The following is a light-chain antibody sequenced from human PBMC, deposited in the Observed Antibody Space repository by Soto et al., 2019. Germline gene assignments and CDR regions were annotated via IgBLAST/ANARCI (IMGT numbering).Light chain of an antibody. CDR1: NSDIGNYTF. Sequence: QSVLTQPPSASGSPGQSVAISCTGTNSDIGNYTFVSWYQQHPGKAPKLMIYEVNKRPSGVPDRFSGSKSGNTASLTVSGLQPEDEADYYCSSYAGSNNLLFGGGTKLTVL. V-gene: IGLV2-8*01. J-gene: IGLJ2*01. CDR3: SSYAGSNNLL. CDR2: EVN.